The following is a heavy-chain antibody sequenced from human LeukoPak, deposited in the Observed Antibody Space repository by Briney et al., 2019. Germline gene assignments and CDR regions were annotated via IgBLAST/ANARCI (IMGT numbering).Heavy chain of an antibody. V-gene: IGHV3-11*01. CDR2: ISSSGSTI. D-gene: IGHD6-6*01. J-gene: IGHJ6*03. Sequence: GGSLRLSCAASGFTFSDYYMSWIRQAPGKGLEWVSYISSSGSTIYYADSVKGRFTISRDNAKNSLYLQMNSLRAEDTAVYYCARDSTRYSSSSWDYYYVDVWGEGTTVTVSS. CDR3: ARDSTRYSSSSWDYYYVDV. CDR1: GFTFSDYY.